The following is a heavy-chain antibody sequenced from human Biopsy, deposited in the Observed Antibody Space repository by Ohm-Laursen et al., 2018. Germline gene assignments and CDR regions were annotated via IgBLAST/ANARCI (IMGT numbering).Heavy chain of an antibody. V-gene: IGHV1-2*02. D-gene: IGHD6-19*01. Sequence: EASVKVSCKVSGFSFTGYYIHWVRQAPGQGLEWMGWISPKSGGTNYAQKFQGNITMTKNTSMSTAYMEMSRLRSDDTAVYYCALQSVAQMKNFDYWGQGTLVTVSS. CDR1: GFSFTGYY. J-gene: IGHJ4*02. CDR3: ALQSVAQMKNFDY. CDR2: ISPKSGGT.